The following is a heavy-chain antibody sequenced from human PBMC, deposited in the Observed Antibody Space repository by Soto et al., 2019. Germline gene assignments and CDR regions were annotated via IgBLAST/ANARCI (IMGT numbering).Heavy chain of an antibody. CDR2: IFSNDEK. Sequence: QVTLKESGPVLVKPTETLTLTCTVSGFSLSNARMGVSWIRQPPGKALEWLAHIFSNDEKSYSTSLKSRLTISKATSKSQVVLTMTNMDPVDTATYYCARAPYSSSSSAYYYGMDVWGQGTTVTVSS. V-gene: IGHV2-26*01. J-gene: IGHJ6*02. CDR3: ARAPYSSSSSAYYYGMDV. D-gene: IGHD6-6*01. CDR1: GFSLSNARMG.